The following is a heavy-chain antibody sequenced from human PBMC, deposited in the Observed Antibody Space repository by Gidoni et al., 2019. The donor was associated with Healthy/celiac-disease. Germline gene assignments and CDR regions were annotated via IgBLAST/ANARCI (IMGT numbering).Heavy chain of an antibody. Sequence: QVQLVQSGAEVKKPGSSVKVSCKASGCTFSSYAISWVREAPGQGLEWMGGIIPIIDTENYAQKFQGRVTITADESTSTDYMELSSLRSEDTAVYYCARYPPPSYYLDAFDIWGQGTMVTVSS. CDR2: IIPIIDTE. J-gene: IGHJ3*02. V-gene: IGHV1-69*01. CDR1: GCTFSSYA. D-gene: IGHD3-10*01. CDR3: ARYPPPSYYLDAFDI.